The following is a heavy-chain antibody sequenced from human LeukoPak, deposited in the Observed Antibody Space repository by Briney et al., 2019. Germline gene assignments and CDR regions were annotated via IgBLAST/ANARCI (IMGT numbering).Heavy chain of an antibody. J-gene: IGHJ4*02. CDR3: AKQARYSNFWSGYLYYFDY. D-gene: IGHD3-3*01. CDR1: GFTFNNYA. CDR2: FVGGDTT. V-gene: IGHV3-23*01. Sequence: GGSLRLSCAASGFTFNNYAASWVRQAPGKGLEWVSAFVGGDTTYYADSVKGRFTISRDNSRNTLYLQMNTLRAEDTAVYYCAKQARYSNFWSGYLYYFDYWGQGTLVTVSS.